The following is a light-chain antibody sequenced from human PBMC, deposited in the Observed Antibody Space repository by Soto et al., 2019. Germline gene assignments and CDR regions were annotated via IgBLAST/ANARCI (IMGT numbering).Light chain of an antibody. CDR3: QTWGTGIRV. J-gene: IGLJ2*01. CDR2: LNSDGSH. CDR1: SGHSSYA. V-gene: IGLV4-69*01. Sequence: QPVLTQSPSASASLGASVKLICTLSSGHSSYAIAWHQQQPEKGPRYLMKLNSDGSHSKGDGIPDRFSGSSSAAERYLTISSLQSEDEADYYCQTWGTGIRVFGVGTKLTVL.